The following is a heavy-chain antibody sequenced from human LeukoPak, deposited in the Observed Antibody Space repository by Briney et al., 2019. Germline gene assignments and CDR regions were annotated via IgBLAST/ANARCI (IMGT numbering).Heavy chain of an antibody. Sequence: KTGGSLRLSCAASGFTFSSYSMNWVHQAPGKGLEWVSSISSSSSYIYYADSVKGRFTISRDNAKNSLYLQMDSLRAEDTAVYYCARDLRSMVRGTPFDYWGQGTLVTVSS. CDR1: GFTFSSYS. CDR2: ISSSSSYI. V-gene: IGHV3-21*01. CDR3: ARDLRSMVRGTPFDY. D-gene: IGHD3-10*01. J-gene: IGHJ4*02.